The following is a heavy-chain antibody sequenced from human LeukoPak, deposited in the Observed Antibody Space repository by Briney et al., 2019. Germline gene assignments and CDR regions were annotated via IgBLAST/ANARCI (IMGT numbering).Heavy chain of an antibody. V-gene: IGHV3-30*04. D-gene: IGHD6-19*01. J-gene: IGHJ5*02. CDR1: GFTFGRYD. Sequence: PGGSLRLSCVASGFTFGRYDMHWVRQAPGKGLEWVAVTSDDGRKEIYADSVKGRFTISRDNSKNTLYLEMNSLRGEDTALYYCARAAAETGAFRDNWFDPWGQGTLVTVSS. CDR3: ARAAAETGAFRDNWFDP. CDR2: TSDDGRKE.